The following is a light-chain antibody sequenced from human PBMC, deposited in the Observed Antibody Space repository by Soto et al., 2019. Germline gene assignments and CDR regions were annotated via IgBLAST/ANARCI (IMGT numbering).Light chain of an antibody. CDR1: QSVSSSY. J-gene: IGKJ5*01. CDR3: QQSGSSR. V-gene: IGKV3-20*01. Sequence: EIVLTQSPGTLSLSPGERATLSCRASQSVSSSYLAWYQQKPGQAPRLLIYGASSRATGIPDRFSGSGSGTDFTLTISRLEPEDFAVYYCQQSGSSRFGQGTRLEIK. CDR2: GAS.